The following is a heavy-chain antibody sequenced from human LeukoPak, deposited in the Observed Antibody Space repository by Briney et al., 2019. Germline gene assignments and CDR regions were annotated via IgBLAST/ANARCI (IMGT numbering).Heavy chain of an antibody. Sequence: SETLSLTCTVSGYSISSGYYWGWIRQPPGKGLEWIGSIYHSGSTYYDPSLKSRVTISVDTSKNQFSLKLSSVTAADTAVYYCAGVGGSGLGLSAWGQGTLVTVSS. J-gene: IGHJ4*02. CDR2: IYHSGST. D-gene: IGHD2-15*01. CDR1: GYSISSGYY. CDR3: AGVGGSGLGLSA. V-gene: IGHV4-38-2*02.